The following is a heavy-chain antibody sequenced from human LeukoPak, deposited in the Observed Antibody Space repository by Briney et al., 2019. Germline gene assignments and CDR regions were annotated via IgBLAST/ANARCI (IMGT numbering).Heavy chain of an antibody. Sequence: GGTLRLSCAASGFTFSSYGMSWVRQAPGKGLEWVSAISGSGGSTHYADSVKGRFTISRDNSKNTLFLQMNSLRAEDTAVYYCAKDGKTRNWNYYQAKPVYWGQGTLVTVSS. J-gene: IGHJ4*02. CDR1: GFTFSSYG. CDR2: ISGSGGST. D-gene: IGHD1-7*01. CDR3: AKDGKTRNWNYYQAKPVY. V-gene: IGHV3-23*01.